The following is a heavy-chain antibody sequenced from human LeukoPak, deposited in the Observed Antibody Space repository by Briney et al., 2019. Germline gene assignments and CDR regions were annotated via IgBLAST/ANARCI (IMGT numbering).Heavy chain of an antibody. CDR1: GFTFADHA. V-gene: IGHV3-49*04. CDR3: ARDFGDYYDSSGYYHAYDAFDI. CDR2: IRNKAYGGTT. D-gene: IGHD3-22*01. Sequence: SLRLSCTASGFTFADHAMSWVRQAPGKGLEWVSIIRNKAYGGTTEYAASVKGRFTISRDDSKSIAYLQMNSLKTEDTAVYYCARDFGDYYDSSGYYHAYDAFDIWGQGTMVTVSS. J-gene: IGHJ3*02.